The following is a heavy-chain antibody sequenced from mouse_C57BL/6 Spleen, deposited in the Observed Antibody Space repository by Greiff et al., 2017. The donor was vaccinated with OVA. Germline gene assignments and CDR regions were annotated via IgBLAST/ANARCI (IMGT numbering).Heavy chain of an antibody. CDR1: GYTFTSYW. CDR3: VYYGNLGAMDY. J-gene: IGHJ4*01. V-gene: IGHV1-50*01. Sequence: QVQLKESGAELVKPGASVKLSCKASGYTFTSYWMQWVKQRPGQGLEWIGEIDPSDSYTNYNQKFKGKATLTVDTSSSTAYMQLSSLTSEDSAVYYCVYYGNLGAMDYWGQGTSVTVSS. CDR2: IDPSDSYT. D-gene: IGHD2-1*01.